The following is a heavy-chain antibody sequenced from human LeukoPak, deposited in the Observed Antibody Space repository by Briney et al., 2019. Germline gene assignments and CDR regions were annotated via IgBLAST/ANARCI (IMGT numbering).Heavy chain of an antibody. D-gene: IGHD2-2*01. CDR2: ISGSGGST. CDR3: ARDSITRGFDY. CDR1: GFTFSIYA. V-gene: IGHV3-23*01. J-gene: IGHJ4*02. Sequence: GGSLRLSCAASGFTFSIYAMSWVRQAPGKGLEWVSAISGSGGSTYYADSVKGRFTISRDNSKNTVYLQVKSLRAEDTAVYYCARDSITRGFDYWGQGTLVTVSS.